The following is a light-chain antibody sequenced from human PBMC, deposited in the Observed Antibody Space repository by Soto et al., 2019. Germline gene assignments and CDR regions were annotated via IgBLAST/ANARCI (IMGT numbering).Light chain of an antibody. CDR1: SSDVGSYNL. CDR3: CSYAGSSTYV. V-gene: IGLV2-23*02. CDR2: EVS. J-gene: IGLJ1*01. Sequence: QSVLTQPAPVNGAPGQSITISCNGTSSDVGSYNLVSWYQQHPGKAPKLMIYEVSKRPSGVSNRFSGSKSGNTASLTISGLQAEDEADYYCCSYAGSSTYVFGTGTKVTVL.